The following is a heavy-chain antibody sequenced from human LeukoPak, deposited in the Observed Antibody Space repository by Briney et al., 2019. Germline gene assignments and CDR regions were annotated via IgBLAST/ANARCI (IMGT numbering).Heavy chain of an antibody. CDR3: ARGGYYYDSSGEYFQH. CDR2: MNPNSGNT. V-gene: IGHV1-8*01. CDR1: GYTFTSYD. D-gene: IGHD3-22*01. Sequence: ASVKVSCKASGYTFTSYDIKWVRQATGQGLEWMGWMNPNSGNTDYLQKFQGRITITRNTSISTAYMELSSLRSEDTAVYYCARGGYYYDSSGEYFQHWGQGTLVTVSS. J-gene: IGHJ1*01.